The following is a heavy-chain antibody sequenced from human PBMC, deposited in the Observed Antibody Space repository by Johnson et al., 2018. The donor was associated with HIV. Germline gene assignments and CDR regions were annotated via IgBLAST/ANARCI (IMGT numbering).Heavy chain of an antibody. CDR2: IKSKTDGGTT. J-gene: IGHJ3*02. Sequence: VHLVESGGGLVQPGGSLRLSCAASGFTFSNAWMSWVRQAPGKGLEWVGRIKSKTDGGTTDYAAPVKGRFTISRDDSKNTLYLQMNSLKTEDTAVYFCTTLPPTWRAFHIWGQGTMVTVSS. CDR1: GFTFSNAW. V-gene: IGHV3-15*01. D-gene: IGHD4-11*01. CDR3: TTLPPTWRAFHI.